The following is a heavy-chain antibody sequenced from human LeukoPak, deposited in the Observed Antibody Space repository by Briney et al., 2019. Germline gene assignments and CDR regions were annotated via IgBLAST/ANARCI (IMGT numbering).Heavy chain of an antibody. CDR2: IKQDESQK. J-gene: IGHJ4*02. CDR3: ATDRIDTSRDY. Sequence: GGSLRLSCAGSGFTFSTYWMTWVRQAPGKGLEWVANIKQDESQKYYVDSVKGRFTISRDNAKNSLYLQMNSLRAEDTAVYYCATDRIDTSRDYWGQGTLVTVSS. D-gene: IGHD2-15*01. CDR1: GFTFSTYW. V-gene: IGHV3-7*01.